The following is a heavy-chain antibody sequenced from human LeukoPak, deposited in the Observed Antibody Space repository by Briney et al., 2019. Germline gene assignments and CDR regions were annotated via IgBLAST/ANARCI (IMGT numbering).Heavy chain of an antibody. CDR1: GFTFSSYC. CDR3: ARDHYYGSGSYYYREYYYYGMDV. V-gene: IGHV3-7*01. CDR2: IKQGGCEK. Sequence: PGGSLTLSCAVSGFTFSSYCMSWVRQAPGRGLEWVAYIKQGGCEKYYGDSVKGRFTISRDNAKNSLYLQMNILRAEDTAVYYCARDHYYGSGSYYYREYYYYGMDVWGQGTTVTVSS. J-gene: IGHJ6*02. D-gene: IGHD3-10*01.